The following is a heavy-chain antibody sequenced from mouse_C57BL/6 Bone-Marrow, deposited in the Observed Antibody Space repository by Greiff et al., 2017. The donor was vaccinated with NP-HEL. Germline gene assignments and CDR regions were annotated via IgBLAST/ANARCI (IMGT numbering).Heavy chain of an antibody. CDR1: GYTFTSSW. J-gene: IGHJ2*01. V-gene: IGHV1-52*01. D-gene: IGHD1-1*01. Sequence: VQLQQPGAELVRPGSSVKLSCKASGYTFTSSWMHWVKPRPIQGLEWIGNISPSASETHYNQHFKDKATLTVDKSSSTAYMQLSSLTSEASAVYYCAATTVVFDYWGQGTTLTVSS. CDR3: AATTVVFDY. CDR2: ISPSASET.